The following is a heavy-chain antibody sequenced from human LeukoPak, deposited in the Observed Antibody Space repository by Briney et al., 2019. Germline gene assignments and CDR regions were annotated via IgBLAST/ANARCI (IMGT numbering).Heavy chain of an antibody. V-gene: IGHV1-2*02. CDR3: ARAVGIAARLRYYYYMDV. CDR1: GYTFTGYY. J-gene: IGHJ6*03. CDR2: INPNSGGT. D-gene: IGHD6-6*01. Sequence: ASVRVSCKASGYTFTGYYMHWVRQAPGQGLEWMGWINPNSGGTNYAQKVQGRVTMTRDTSISTAYMELSRLRSDDTAVYYCARAVGIAARLRYYYYMDVWGKGTTVTVSS.